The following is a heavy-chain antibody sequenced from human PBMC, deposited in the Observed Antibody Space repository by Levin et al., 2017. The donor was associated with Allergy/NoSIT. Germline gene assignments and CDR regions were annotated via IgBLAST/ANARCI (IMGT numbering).Heavy chain of an antibody. CDR2: INPNSGGT. J-gene: IGHJ4*02. CDR1: GYTFTGHY. V-gene: IGHV1-2*02. D-gene: IGHD2-15*01. Sequence: GESLKISCKASGYTFTGHYMHWVRQAPGQGLEWMGWINPNSGGTNYAQKFQGRVTMTRDTSISTGYMEVSSLRSDDTAVYYCARIGISGGHYAAFDYWGQGTLVTVSS. CDR3: ARIGISGGHYAAFDY.